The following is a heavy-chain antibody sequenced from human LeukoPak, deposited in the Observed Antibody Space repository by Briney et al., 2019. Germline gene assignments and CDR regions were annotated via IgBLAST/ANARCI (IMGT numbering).Heavy chain of an antibody. D-gene: IGHD2-21*02. J-gene: IGHJ3*02. CDR2: VSGYNDNT. V-gene: IGHV1-18*01. CDR1: GYTFTNYG. CDR3: ARDLAYCGGDCYYDTFDI. Sequence: ASVKVSCKGSGYTFTNYGLSWVRQAPGQGLEWMGWVSGYNDNTYYAQNLQGRVTMTTDTSTSTAYMEVRSLRSDDAAVYYCARDLAYCGGDCYYDTFDIWGQGTKVSVSS.